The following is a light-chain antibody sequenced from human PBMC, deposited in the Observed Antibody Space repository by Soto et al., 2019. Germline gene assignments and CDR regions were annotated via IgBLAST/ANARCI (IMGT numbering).Light chain of an antibody. CDR1: QSVSSSY. J-gene: IGKJ2*01. V-gene: IGKV3-20*01. Sequence: EIVLTQSPGTLSLSPGERATLSCRASQSVSSSYVAWYQQKPGQAPRLLIFGASSRATGIPDRFSGSGSGTVFTLTISRLEPEDFAVYYCQQYGRSPRYTFGQGTKLEIK. CDR3: QQYGRSPRYT. CDR2: GAS.